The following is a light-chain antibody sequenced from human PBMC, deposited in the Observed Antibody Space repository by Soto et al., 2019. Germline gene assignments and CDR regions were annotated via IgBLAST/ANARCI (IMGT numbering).Light chain of an antibody. CDR2: EVN. J-gene: IGLJ1*01. Sequence: QSVLTQPASVSGSPRQSITISCTGASSDVGGYTYVSWYQQQPGKAPKLMIYEVNNRPSGVSNRLSGSKSGNTASLTISGLQAEDEADYYCSSYTSSSTLYVFGTGTKVTVL. CDR1: SSDVGGYTY. V-gene: IGLV2-14*01. CDR3: SSYTSSSTLYV.